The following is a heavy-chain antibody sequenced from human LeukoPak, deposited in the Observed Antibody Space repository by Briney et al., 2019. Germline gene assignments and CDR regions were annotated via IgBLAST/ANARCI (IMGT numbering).Heavy chain of an antibody. CDR3: ARQGSAWDYFDY. D-gene: IGHD6-19*01. V-gene: IGHV3-74*03. CDR2: VNTDGSST. J-gene: IGHJ4*02. Sequence: GGSLRLSCAASGFSFSSYTMNWVRQAPGKGLVWVSRVNTDGSSTTYAESVKGRFTISRDNAKNMLFLQMNSLRAEDTAVYYCARQGSAWDYFDYWGQGTLVTVSS. CDR1: GFSFSSYT.